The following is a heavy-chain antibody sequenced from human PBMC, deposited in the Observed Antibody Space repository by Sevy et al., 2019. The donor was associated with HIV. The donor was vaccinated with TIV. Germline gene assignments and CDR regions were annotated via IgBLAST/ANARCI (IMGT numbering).Heavy chain of an antibody. CDR3: TRWKGLQSIFDF. J-gene: IGHJ4*02. Sequence: GGSLRLSCTASGFTFGDYTMNWVRQAPGKGLEWVAFLKNKASGGPVDHAASVKGRFTISRDDSKSIVYLQMNDLKTEDTAVYYCTRWKGLQSIFDFWGQGVLVTVSS. CDR1: GFTFGDYT. CDR2: LKNKASGGPV. D-gene: IGHD2-21*01. V-gene: IGHV3-49*04.